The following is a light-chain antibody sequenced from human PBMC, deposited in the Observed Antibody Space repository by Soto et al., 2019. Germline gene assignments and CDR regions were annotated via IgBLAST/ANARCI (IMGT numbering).Light chain of an antibody. CDR2: TDN. CDR1: SSNIGGKP. CDR3: SSYVNYNTFVI. V-gene: IGLV1-44*01. Sequence: QSVLTQPPSASGTPGQSVAISCSGSSSNIGGKPVNWYQHLPGTAPKLLIFTDNRRPSGVPDRFSGSKSGNTASLTISGLQAEDEADYYCSSYVNYNTFVIFGGGTKLTVL. J-gene: IGLJ2*01.